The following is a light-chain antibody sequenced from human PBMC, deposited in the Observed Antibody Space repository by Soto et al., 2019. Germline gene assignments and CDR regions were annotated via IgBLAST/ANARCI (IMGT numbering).Light chain of an antibody. CDR2: KAS. CDR1: QSISSW. V-gene: IGKV1-5*03. Sequence: DIQMTQSPSTLSASVGDRVTITCRASQSISSWLAWYKQKPGKAPNLLIYKASSLESGVPSRFSGSGSGTEFTLSISSLQADDLATYYCQQYNSYPLTFGGGTKVEIK. CDR3: QQYNSYPLT. J-gene: IGKJ4*01.